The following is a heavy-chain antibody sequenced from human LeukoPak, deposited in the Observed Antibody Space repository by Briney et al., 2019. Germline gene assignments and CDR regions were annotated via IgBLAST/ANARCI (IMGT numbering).Heavy chain of an antibody. CDR3: AGGRSSSSSLESYYYMDV. V-gene: IGHV4-34*01. D-gene: IGHD6-6*01. Sequence: PSETLSLTCAVYGGSFSGYYWSWIRQPPGKGLEWIGEINHSGSTNYNPSLKSRVTISVDTSKNQFSLKLSSVTAADTAVYYCAGGRSSSSSLESYYYMDVWGKGTTVTVFS. CDR2: INHSGST. CDR1: GGSFSGYY. J-gene: IGHJ6*03.